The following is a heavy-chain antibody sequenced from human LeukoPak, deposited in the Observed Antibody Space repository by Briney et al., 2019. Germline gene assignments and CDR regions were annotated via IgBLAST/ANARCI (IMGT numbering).Heavy chain of an antibody. Sequence: PSETLSLTCAVYGGSFSGYYWSWIRQPPGKGLEWIGEINHSGSTNYNPSLKCRVTISVDTSKNQFSLKLSSVTAADTAVYYCASSRPKLLWFGELFDGMDVWGQGTTVTVSS. CDR1: GGSFSGYY. J-gene: IGHJ6*02. D-gene: IGHD3-10*01. CDR2: INHSGST. CDR3: ASSRPKLLWFGELFDGMDV. V-gene: IGHV4-34*01.